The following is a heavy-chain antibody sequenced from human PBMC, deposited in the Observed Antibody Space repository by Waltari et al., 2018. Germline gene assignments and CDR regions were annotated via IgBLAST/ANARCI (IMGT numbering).Heavy chain of an antibody. J-gene: IGHJ4*02. CDR2: INTDGTIT. CDR3: VLYSSSFLGDC. D-gene: IGHD6-13*01. V-gene: IGHV3-74*01. CDR1: GFIFRNYL. Sequence: VQLVESGGGLVQPGGSLRLSCAASGFIFRNYLMHWVRQAPGKGLVSVSHINTDGTITGYADFVKGRFTISRDNAKNTLFLQMDSLTAEDTAVYYCVLYSSSFLGDCWGQGTLVTVSS.